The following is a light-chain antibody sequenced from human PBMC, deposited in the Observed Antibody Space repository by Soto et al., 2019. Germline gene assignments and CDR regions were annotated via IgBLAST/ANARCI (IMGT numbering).Light chain of an antibody. CDR2: EVS. J-gene: IGLJ3*02. CDR3: SSYTSSSTLGV. V-gene: IGLV2-14*01. CDR1: SSDVGGYNY. Sequence: QSALTQPASVSGSPGQSITISCTGTSSDVGGYNYVSWYQQHPGKAPKLMIYEVSNRPSGVSNRFSGSKSGNTASLTISGLQAVDGADYYCSSYTSSSTLGVFGGGTKVTVL.